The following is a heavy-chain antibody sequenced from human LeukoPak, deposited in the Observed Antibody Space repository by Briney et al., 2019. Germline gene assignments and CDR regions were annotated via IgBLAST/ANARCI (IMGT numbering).Heavy chain of an antibody. D-gene: IGHD3-9*01. Sequence: SETLSLTCTVSGGSISSYYWSWIRQPPGKGLEWIGYIYYSGSTNYNPSLKSRVTISVDKSKNQFSLKLSSVTAADTAVYYCARDLLVYDILTDYYYYGMDVWGQGTTVTVSS. CDR2: IYYSGST. V-gene: IGHV4-59*12. J-gene: IGHJ6*02. CDR1: GGSISSYY. CDR3: ARDLLVYDILTDYYYYGMDV.